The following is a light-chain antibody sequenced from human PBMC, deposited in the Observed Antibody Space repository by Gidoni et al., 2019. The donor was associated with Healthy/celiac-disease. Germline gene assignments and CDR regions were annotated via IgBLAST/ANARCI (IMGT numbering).Light chain of an antibody. CDR1: QSLRNTY. CDR3: QQYGTSSGLS. J-gene: IGKJ4*01. CDR2: GAS. V-gene: IGKV3-20*01. Sequence: EVVLTQSPGTLSVSRGERATLSCRASQSLRNTYLAWYQQKPGQAPRLLIYGASNRAPGIPDRFSGSGSGTDFTLTINRLESEDFAVYHCQQYGTSSGLSFGGGTKVEIK.